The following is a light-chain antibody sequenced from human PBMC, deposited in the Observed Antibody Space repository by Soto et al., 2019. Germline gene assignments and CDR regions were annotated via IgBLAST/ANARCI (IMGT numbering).Light chain of an antibody. CDR2: LHREGSH. J-gene: IGLJ2*01. CDR3: QNWVTGIVV. CDR1: SGHSSYA. Sequence: PVVTQSPSASATLAASVKLTCTLSSGHSSYAIAWHQEKPATHTRYLMKLHREGSHRQGDGIPDRFSGSSSGAARYLTISGLQSKDEADYYCQNWVTGIVVFGGGTQLTDL. V-gene: IGLV4-69*01.